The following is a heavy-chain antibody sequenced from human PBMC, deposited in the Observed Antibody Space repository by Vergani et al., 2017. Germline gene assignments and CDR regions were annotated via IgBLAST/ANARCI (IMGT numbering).Heavy chain of an antibody. CDR2: IGKDGINT. V-gene: IGHV3-30*02. J-gene: IGHJ4*02. D-gene: IGHD2-21*02. Sequence: VQLVESGGGLVQPGGSLRLSCAASGFTLGQYWMHWVRQTPGTGLEWLAYIGKDGINTRYRDAVKGRFTVSRDNSKDILYLQMDSLRSEDTALYYCAXYLRDSTDGLPDSWGPGTLVIVSS. CDR1: GFTLGQYW. CDR3: AXYLRDSTDGLPDS.